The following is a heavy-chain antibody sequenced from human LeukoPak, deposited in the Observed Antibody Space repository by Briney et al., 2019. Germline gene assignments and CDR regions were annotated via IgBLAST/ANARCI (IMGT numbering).Heavy chain of an antibody. CDR2: ISSSSSYI. J-gene: IGHJ4*02. CDR1: GFTFSSYS. V-gene: IGHV3-21*01. D-gene: IGHD6-13*01. CDR3: VTAAGLGVYYFDY. Sequence: GSLRLSCAASGFTFSSYSMNWVRQAPGKGLEWVSSISSSSSYIYYADSVKGRFTIPRDNAKNSLYLQMNSLRAEDTAAYYCVTAAGLGVYYFDYWGQGTLVTVSS.